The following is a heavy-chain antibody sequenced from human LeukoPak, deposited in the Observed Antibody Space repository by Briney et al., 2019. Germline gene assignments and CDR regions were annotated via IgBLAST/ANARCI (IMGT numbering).Heavy chain of an antibody. V-gene: IGHV3-11*01. CDR3: GRGADDYGGKRGYNWFDP. Sequence: GGSLRLSCAASGFSFSDYYMSWIRQAPGKGLEWVSYISSSGSTIYYADSVKGRFTISRDNAKNSLYLQMNSLRAEDTAVYYCGRGADDYGGKRGYNWFDPWGQGTLVTVSS. J-gene: IGHJ5*02. D-gene: IGHD4-23*01. CDR2: ISSSGSTI. CDR1: GFSFSDYY.